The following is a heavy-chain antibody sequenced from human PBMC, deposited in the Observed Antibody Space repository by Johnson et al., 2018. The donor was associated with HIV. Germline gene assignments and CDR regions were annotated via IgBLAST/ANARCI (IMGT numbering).Heavy chain of an antibody. CDR1: GFTFDDYG. CDR2: IYWNGGST. D-gene: IGHD1-26*01. CDR3: ARRSGTWDAFDI. J-gene: IGHJ3*02. V-gene: IGHV3-20*04. Sequence: VQLVESGGGVIRPGGSLRLSCATSGFTFDDYGMSWVRQAPGKGLEWVSVIYWNGGSTGYAASANGRFIITRDNAKNSLYLQMNSLRAEDKALYYSARRSGTWDAFDIWGQGTMVTVSS.